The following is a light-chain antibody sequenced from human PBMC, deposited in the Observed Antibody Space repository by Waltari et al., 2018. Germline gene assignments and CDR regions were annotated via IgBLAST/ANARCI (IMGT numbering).Light chain of an antibody. CDR1: SRAIGSYDW. CDR3: TSYTTRHSLV. V-gene: IGLV2-14*03. J-gene: IGLJ1*01. CDR2: DVS. Sequence: QSALTQPASVSGSPGQSITISRNGHSRAIGSYDWVSWYQQHPGKAPQVVIFDVSYRPSGVSNRFSGSKSGNTASLTISGLQAEDEADYYCTSYTTRHSLVFGTGTKVTVL.